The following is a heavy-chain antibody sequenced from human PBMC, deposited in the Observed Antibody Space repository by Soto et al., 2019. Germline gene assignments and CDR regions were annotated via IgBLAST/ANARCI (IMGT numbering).Heavy chain of an antibody. CDR1: GGSINSDAYS. V-gene: IGHV4-30-2*01. CDR2: ISHSGSTYYNT. CDR3: VRGRVVVVAAPPYDY. D-gene: IGHD2-15*01. J-gene: IGHJ4*02. Sequence: PSETLSLTCAVSGGSINSDAYSLNWIRQPPGKGLEYIGYISHSGSTYYNTYYNPSLKSRVTISADNSKNHFSLKLSSVSAADTAVYYCVRGRVVVVAAPPYDYWGQGTLVTV.